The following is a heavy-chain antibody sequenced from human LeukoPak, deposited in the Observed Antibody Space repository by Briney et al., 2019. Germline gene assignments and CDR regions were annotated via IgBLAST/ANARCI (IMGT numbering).Heavy chain of an antibody. V-gene: IGHV1-2*04. J-gene: IGHJ4*02. CDR1: GYTFTGYY. D-gene: IGHD6-13*01. CDR3: ARGRSIAAAGNFGY. CDR2: INPNSDGT. Sequence: ASVKVSCKASGYTFTGYYMHWVRQAPGQGLEWMGWINPNSDGTNYAQKFQGWVTMTRDTSISTAYMELSRLKSDDTAVYYCARGRSIAAAGNFGYWGQGTLVTVSS.